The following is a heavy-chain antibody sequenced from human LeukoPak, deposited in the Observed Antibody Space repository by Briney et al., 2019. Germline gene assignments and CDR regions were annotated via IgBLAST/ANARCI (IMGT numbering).Heavy chain of an antibody. J-gene: IGHJ4*02. V-gene: IGHV3-33*01. D-gene: IGHD1-26*01. Sequence: GGSLRLSCAASGFTFSSYGMHWVRQAPGKGLEWVAVIWYDGSNKYYADSVKGRFTISRDNSKNTLYLQMNSLRAEDTAVYYCAREARRSVGATWYSNYFDYWGQGTLVTVSS. CDR3: AREARRSVGATWYSNYFDY. CDR1: GFTFSSYG. CDR2: IWYDGSNK.